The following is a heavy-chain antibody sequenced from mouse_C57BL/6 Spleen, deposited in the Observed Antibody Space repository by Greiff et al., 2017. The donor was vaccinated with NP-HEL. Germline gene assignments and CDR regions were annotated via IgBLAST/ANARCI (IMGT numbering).Heavy chain of an antibody. CDR3: ARGGIYYDYDGDWFAY. CDR2: INYDGSST. V-gene: IGHV5-16*01. J-gene: IGHJ3*01. D-gene: IGHD2-4*01. Sequence: EVQLVESEGGLVQPGSSMKLSCTASGFTFSDYYMAWVRQVPEKGLEWVANINYDGSSTYYLDSLKSRFIISRDNAKNILYLQMSSLKSEDTATYYCARGGIYYDYDGDWFAYWGQGTLVTVSA. CDR1: GFTFSDYY.